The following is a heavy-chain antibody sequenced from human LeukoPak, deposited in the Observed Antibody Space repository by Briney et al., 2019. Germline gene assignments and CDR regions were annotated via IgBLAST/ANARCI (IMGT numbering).Heavy chain of an antibody. Sequence: GGSLRLSCAASGFTFSSYAMSWVRQAPGKGLEWVSAISGSGGSTYYADSVKGRFTISRDNSKNTLYLQMNSLRAEDTAVYYCAKVRSRVVIIRSYFDYWGQGTLVTVSS. CDR1: GFTFSSYA. J-gene: IGHJ4*02. D-gene: IGHD3-3*01. CDR2: ISGSGGST. CDR3: AKVRSRVVIIRSYFDY. V-gene: IGHV3-23*01.